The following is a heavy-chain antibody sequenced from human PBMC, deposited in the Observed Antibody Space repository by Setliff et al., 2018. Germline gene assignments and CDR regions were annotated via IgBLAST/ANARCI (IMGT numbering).Heavy chain of an antibody. J-gene: IGHJ4*02. CDR2: IYYSGNT. Sequence: SETLSLTCTVSGGSISSSSYYWGWIRQPPGKGLEWIGSIYYSGNTNYNPSLKSRVTISVDTSKNQFSLKLSSVTAADTAVYFCARGYYNFLSGYYTPYYFDYWGQGTLVTVSS. V-gene: IGHV4-39*07. D-gene: IGHD3-3*01. CDR3: ARGYYNFLSGYYTPYYFDY. CDR1: GGSISSSSYY.